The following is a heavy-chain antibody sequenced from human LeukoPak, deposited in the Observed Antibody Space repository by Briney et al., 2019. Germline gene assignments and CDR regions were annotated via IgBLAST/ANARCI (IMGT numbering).Heavy chain of an antibody. D-gene: IGHD4-17*01. CDR3: ARASYGDYWFDP. J-gene: IGHJ5*02. CDR1: GGSISSGDYH. V-gene: IGHV4-30-4*01. Sequence: PSQTLSLTCTVSGGSISSGDYHWSWIRQPPGKGLEWIGYIYYSGSTYYNPSLKSRVTISVDTSKNQFSLKLSSVTAADTAVYYCARASYGDYWFDPWGQGTLVTVSS. CDR2: IYYSGST.